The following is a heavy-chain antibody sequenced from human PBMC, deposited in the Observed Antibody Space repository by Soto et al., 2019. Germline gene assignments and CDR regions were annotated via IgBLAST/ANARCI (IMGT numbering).Heavy chain of an antibody. J-gene: IGHJ3*02. D-gene: IGHD3-22*01. Sequence: PGESLKISCKGSGYSFTSYWISWVRQMPGKGLEWMARIDPSDSYTSYSPSYSPSFQGHVTISADKSITTAYLQWSSLKASDTAMYYCARRFGSSGYYDDAFDIWGQGTMVTVSS. CDR1: GYSFTSYW. CDR3: ARRFGSSGYYDDAFDI. V-gene: IGHV5-10-1*01. CDR2: IDPSDSYT.